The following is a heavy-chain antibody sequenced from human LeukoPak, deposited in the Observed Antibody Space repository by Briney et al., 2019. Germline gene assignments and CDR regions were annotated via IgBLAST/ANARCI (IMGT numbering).Heavy chain of an antibody. J-gene: IGHJ4*02. CDR2: INHSGST. CDR3: ARRRRGYSYGSLDY. CDR1: GGSFSGYY. Sequence: KSSETLSLTCAVYGGSFSGYYWSWIRQPPGKGLEWIGEINHSGSTNYNPSLKSRVTISVDTSKNQFSLKLSSVTAADTAVYYCARRRRGYSYGSLDYWGQGTLVTVSS. V-gene: IGHV4-34*01. D-gene: IGHD5-18*01.